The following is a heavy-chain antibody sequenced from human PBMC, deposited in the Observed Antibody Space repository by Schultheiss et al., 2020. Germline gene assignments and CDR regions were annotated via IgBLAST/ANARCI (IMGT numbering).Heavy chain of an antibody. CDR1: GFTFSSYA. D-gene: IGHD4-17*01. J-gene: IGHJ3*02. CDR3: ARDAALTTVPDAFDI. V-gene: IGHV3-30*04. Sequence: GESLKISCAASGFTFSSYAMHWVRQAPGKGLEWVAVISCDGGDKYYGDSVKGRFTISRDNSKNTLSLQMNSLRTEDTAVYYCARDAALTTVPDAFDIWGQGTMVTVSS. CDR2: ISCDGGDK.